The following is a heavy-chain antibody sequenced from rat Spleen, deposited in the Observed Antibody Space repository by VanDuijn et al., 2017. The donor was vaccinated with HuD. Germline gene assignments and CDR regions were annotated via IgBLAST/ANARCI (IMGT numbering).Heavy chain of an antibody. D-gene: IGHD1-12*01. CDR3: TTGPYRDSYAHVGWFAY. CDR2: INTDGSST. CDR1: GFTFSSYW. J-gene: IGHJ3*01. Sequence: EVQLVETGGGLVQPGRSLKLSCVASGFTFSSYWMYWIRQAPGKGLEWVSSINTDGSSTYYRDSVKGRFTISRDNAKSTLYLQMDSLRSEDTATYYCTTGPYRDSYAHVGWFAYWGQGTLVTVSS. V-gene: IGHV5-58*01.